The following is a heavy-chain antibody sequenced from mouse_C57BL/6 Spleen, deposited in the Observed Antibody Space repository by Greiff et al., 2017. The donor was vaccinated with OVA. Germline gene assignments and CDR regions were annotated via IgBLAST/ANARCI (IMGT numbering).Heavy chain of an antibody. CDR1: GYTFTDYE. D-gene: IGHD1-1*01. CDR3: KGMHYYGSIFAY. V-gene: IGHV1-15*01. J-gene: IGHJ3*01. Sequence: LQESGAELVRPGASVTLSCKASGYTFTDYEMHWVKQTPVHGLEWIGAIDPETGGTAYNQKFKGKAILTADKSSSTAYMELRSLTSEDSAVYYCKGMHYYGSIFAYWGQGTLVTVSA. CDR2: IDPETGGT.